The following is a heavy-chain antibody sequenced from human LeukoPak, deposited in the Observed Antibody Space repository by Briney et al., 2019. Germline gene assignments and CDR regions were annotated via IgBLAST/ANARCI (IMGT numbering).Heavy chain of an antibody. CDR3: ARDSAWNWFDP. Sequence: SETLSLTCTVSGGSISSYYWNWIRQPPGNGLEWIGYIHYSGSTNYNPSLKSRVTISVDTSKNQFSLKLSSVTAADTAVYYCARDSAWNWFDPWGQGTLVTVSS. CDR1: GGSISSYY. V-gene: IGHV4-59*01. CDR2: IHYSGST. J-gene: IGHJ5*02.